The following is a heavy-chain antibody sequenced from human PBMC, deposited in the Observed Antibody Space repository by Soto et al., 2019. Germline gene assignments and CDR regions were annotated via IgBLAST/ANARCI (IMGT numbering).Heavy chain of an antibody. CDR3: ATTATPDWRGASIDFYGLNV. Sequence: QVQLVQSGAEVKKPGASVKVSCKVSGYALNEVAIHWVRQGPGKRLEWMGGFDPEEGDVMYPQNCQVRVTMTEDTSTDTAYMTLRGLGSEDPAFYYGATTATPDWRGASIDFYGLNVWGQGTTVTVS. V-gene: IGHV1-24*01. J-gene: IGHJ6*02. CDR1: GYALNEVA. D-gene: IGHD3-9*01. CDR2: FDPEEGDV.